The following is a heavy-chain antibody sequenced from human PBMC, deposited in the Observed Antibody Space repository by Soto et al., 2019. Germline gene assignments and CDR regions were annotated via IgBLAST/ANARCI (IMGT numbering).Heavy chain of an antibody. Sequence: ASVKVSCKVSGYTLTELSMHWLRQAPGKGLDWMGGFDPEDGETIYAQKFQGRVTMTEDTSTSTAYMELRSLRSDDTAVYYCARVGYNLGWWFDPWGQGTLVTVSS. J-gene: IGHJ5*02. CDR3: ARVGYNLGWWFDP. CDR1: GYTLTELS. CDR2: FDPEDGET. D-gene: IGHD5-12*01. V-gene: IGHV1-24*01.